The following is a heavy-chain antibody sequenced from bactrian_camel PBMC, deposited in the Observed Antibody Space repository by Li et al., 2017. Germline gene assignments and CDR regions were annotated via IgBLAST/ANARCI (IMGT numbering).Heavy chain of an antibody. J-gene: IGHJ4*01. D-gene: IGHD2*01. V-gene: IGHV3-2*01. Sequence: GSLRLSCAVTGLPSSYYTVTWFRQAPGRERAAVAAVYTNNGKSTPYYDGSVKGRFTISRDTAKNTLALQMSDLKVEDTGKYYCARRGVCTEYSWWKDEYTSYGQGTQVTVS. CDR2: VYTNNGKSTP. CDR1: GLPSSYYT.